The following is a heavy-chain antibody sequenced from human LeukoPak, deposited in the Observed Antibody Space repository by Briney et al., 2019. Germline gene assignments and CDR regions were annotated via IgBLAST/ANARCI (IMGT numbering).Heavy chain of an antibody. CDR1: GFTFSDYS. J-gene: IGHJ4*02. V-gene: IGHV3-48*01. CDR2: ISSSGSTI. Sequence: GGSLRLSCAAPGFTFSDYSMNWVRQAPGRGLEWVSYISSSGSTIYYADSVKGRFTISRDNAKNSLYLQLNSLRAEDTAVYYCARDLFYSYDSSGYRWGQGTLVTVSS. CDR3: ARDLFYSYDSSGYR. D-gene: IGHD3-22*01.